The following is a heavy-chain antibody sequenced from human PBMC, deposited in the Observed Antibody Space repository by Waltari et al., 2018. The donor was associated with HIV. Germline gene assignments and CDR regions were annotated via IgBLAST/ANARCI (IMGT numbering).Heavy chain of an antibody. V-gene: IGHV3-53*05. CDR1: NSSVSSNY. CDR3: TRGVRYLGP. D-gene: IGHD3-16*02. CDR2: IYTDATT. Sequence: EMELLVVGGSLIQPGGSLRLSCFVSNSSVSSNYFTWVRQAPTRGLEWGTTIYTDATTHYPNSVKDRFVISRDTSKNIVYLLMKYLLFDDSAKYFCTRGVRYLGPWGQGTQVTVSS. J-gene: IGHJ5*02.